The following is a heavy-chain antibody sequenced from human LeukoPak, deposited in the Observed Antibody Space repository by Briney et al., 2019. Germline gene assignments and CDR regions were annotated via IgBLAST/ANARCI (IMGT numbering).Heavy chain of an antibody. Sequence: SETLSLTCTVSGYSISSGYYWGWIRQPPGKGLEWIGSIYHSGSTYYNPSLKSRVTISVDTSKNQFSLKLSSVTAADTAVYYCAREDSPVYSSSSHGFDPWGQGTLVTVSS. J-gene: IGHJ5*01. CDR3: AREDSPVYSSSSHGFDP. CDR1: GYSISSGYY. D-gene: IGHD6-6*01. V-gene: IGHV4-38-2*02. CDR2: IYHSGST.